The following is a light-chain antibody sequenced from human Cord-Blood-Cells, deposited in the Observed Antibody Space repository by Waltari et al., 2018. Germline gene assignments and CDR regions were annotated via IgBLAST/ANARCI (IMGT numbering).Light chain of an antibody. V-gene: IGLV2-14*01. CDR3: SSYTSSSTYV. CDR1: SSAVGGYKY. Sequence: QSALTQPASVSGSPGQSITISCPGTSSAVGGYKYVSWYQQHPGKAPKLMIYDVSNRPSGVSNRFSGSKSGNTASLTISGLQAEDEADYYCSSYTSSSTYVFGTGTKVTVL. CDR2: DVS. J-gene: IGLJ1*01.